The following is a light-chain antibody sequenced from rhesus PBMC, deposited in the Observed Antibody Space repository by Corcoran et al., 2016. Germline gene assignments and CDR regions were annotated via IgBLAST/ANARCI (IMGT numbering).Light chain of an antibody. Sequence: EIVMTQSPATLSLSPGETATISCRTSQSVSSKLAWYQQKPGQAPRLLIYGPSGRAPGIPDRVSGSGSGTAFSRNISSLEPEDFAVYYCQETSNLSLTFGGGTKVEIK. CDR1: QSVSSK. CDR3: QETSNLSLT. J-gene: IGKJ4*01. CDR2: GPS. V-gene: IGKV3-31*02.